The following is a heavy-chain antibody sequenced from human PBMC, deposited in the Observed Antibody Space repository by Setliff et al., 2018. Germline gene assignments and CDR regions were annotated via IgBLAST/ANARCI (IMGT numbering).Heavy chain of an antibody. D-gene: IGHD1-26*01. V-gene: IGHV1-18*01. CDR2: ISAYNGNT. CDR3: ARDKWELPNPNWFDP. Sequence: ASVKVSCKASGYTFTSYGISWVRQAPGQGLEWMGWISAYNGNTNYAQKLQGRVTMTTDTSTSTAYMELRILRSDDTAGYYCARDKWELPNPNWFDPWGQGTLVTVSS. CDR1: GYTFTSYG. J-gene: IGHJ5*02.